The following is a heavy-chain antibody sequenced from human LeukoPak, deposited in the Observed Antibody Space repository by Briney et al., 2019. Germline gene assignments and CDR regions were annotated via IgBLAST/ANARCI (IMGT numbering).Heavy chain of an antibody. D-gene: IGHD2-15*01. CDR2: INPSSGGT. J-gene: IGHJ4*02. CDR3: ATLGYCSGCSCSQGDY. Sequence: ASVKVSCKASGYTFIDYYIHWVRQAPGQGLEWMGWINPSSGGTNYAQKFQGRVTMTRDTSISTAYMELSRLTSDDTAVYYCATLGYCSGCSCSQGDYWGQGTLVTVSS. V-gene: IGHV1-2*02. CDR1: GYTFIDYY.